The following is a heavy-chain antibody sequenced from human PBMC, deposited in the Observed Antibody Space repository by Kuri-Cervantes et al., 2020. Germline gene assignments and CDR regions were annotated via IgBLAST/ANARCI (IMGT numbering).Heavy chain of an antibody. Sequence: GGSLRLSCAASGFTFSSYGMHWVRQAPGKGLEWVAVIWYDGSNKYYADSVKGRFTISRDNAKNSLYLQMNSLRAEDTALYYCAKDAYYDSSGYYAYWGQGTLVTVSS. CDR1: GFTFSSYG. D-gene: IGHD3-22*01. CDR2: IWYDGSNK. V-gene: IGHV3-33*03. CDR3: AKDAYYDSSGYYAY. J-gene: IGHJ4*02.